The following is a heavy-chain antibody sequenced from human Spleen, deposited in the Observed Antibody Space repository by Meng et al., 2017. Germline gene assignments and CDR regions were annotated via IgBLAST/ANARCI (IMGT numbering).Heavy chain of an antibody. Sequence: QLRQWGAGRWKASETLSLTSVGSGGSFSDYYWSWIRLPPRKGLEWIGEINHSRSTNYNPSLESRATISVDTSQNNLSLKLSSVTAADSAVYYCARGPTTMAHDFDYWGQGTLVTVSS. CDR1: GGSFSDYY. J-gene: IGHJ4*02. V-gene: IGHV4-34*01. D-gene: IGHD4-11*01. CDR2: INHSRST. CDR3: ARGPTTMAHDFDY.